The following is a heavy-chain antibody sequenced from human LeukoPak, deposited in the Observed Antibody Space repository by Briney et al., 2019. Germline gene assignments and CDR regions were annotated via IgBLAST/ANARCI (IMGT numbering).Heavy chain of an antibody. J-gene: IGHJ4*02. CDR1: GFTFSRYV. V-gene: IGHV3-23*01. CDR2: ISGSGGST. Sequence: PGGSLRLSCAASGFTFSRYVVSWVRQAPGKGLEWVSGISGSGGSTYYADSVKGRFTISRDNAKNSLYLQMNSLRAEDTAVYYCARGPGYCSSTSCYTLSYWGQGTLVTVSS. CDR3: ARGPGYCSSTSCYTLSY. D-gene: IGHD2-2*02.